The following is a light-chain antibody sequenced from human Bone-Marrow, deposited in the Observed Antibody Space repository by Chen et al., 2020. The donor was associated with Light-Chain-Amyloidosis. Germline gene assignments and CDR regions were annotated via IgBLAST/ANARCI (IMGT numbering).Light chain of an antibody. V-gene: IGKV1-8*01. CDR2: AAS. Sequence: AIRMTQSPSSLSASTGDRVTITCRASQGISSYLAWYQQKPGKAPKLLIYAASTLQSGVPSRFSGSGSGTDFTLTISCLQSEDLATYYCQQYYSYPPTFGQGTKVEIQ. J-gene: IGKJ1*01. CDR1: QGISSY. CDR3: QQYYSYPPT.